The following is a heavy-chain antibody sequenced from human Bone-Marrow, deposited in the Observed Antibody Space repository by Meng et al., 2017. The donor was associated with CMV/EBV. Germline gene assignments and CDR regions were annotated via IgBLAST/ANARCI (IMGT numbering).Heavy chain of an antibody. D-gene: IGHD1-26*01. CDR3: ARGGSPDY. CDR2: IYHSGST. V-gene: IGHV4-38-2*02. J-gene: IGHJ4*02. Sequence: SETLSLTCTVSGYSISSGYYWGWIRQPPGKGLEWIGSIYHSGSTYYNPSLKSRVTISVDTSKNQFSLKLSSVTAADTAVYYGARGGSPDYWGQGTRVTVSS. CDR1: GYSISSGYY.